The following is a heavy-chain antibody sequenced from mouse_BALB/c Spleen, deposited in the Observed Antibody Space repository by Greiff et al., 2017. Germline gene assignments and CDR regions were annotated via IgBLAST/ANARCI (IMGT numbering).Heavy chain of an antibody. J-gene: IGHJ2*01. D-gene: IGHD4-1*01. V-gene: IGHV7-3*02. CDR1: GFTFTDYY. Sequence: DVQLVESGGGLVQPGGSLRLSCATSGFTFTDYYMSWVRQPPGKALEWLGFIRNKANGYTTEYSASVKGRFTISRDNSQSILYLQMNTLRAEDSATYYCAREANWAFDYWGQGTTLTVSS. CDR3: AREANWAFDY. CDR2: IRNKANGYTT.